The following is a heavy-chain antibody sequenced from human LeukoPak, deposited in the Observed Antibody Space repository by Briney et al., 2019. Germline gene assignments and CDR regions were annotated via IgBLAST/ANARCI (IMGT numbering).Heavy chain of an antibody. CDR2: MFYSGST. CDR3: ARLYSITWYYFDY. V-gene: IGHV4-39*07. J-gene: IGHJ4*02. Sequence: PSETLSLACAVSGGSISSSSYYWAWIRQPPGKGLEWVGSMFYSGSTYYNPSLKSRVTISVNTSKNQFSLKLSSVTAADTAVYYCARLYSITWYYFDYWGQGTLVTVSS. D-gene: IGHD6-13*01. CDR1: GGSISSSSYY.